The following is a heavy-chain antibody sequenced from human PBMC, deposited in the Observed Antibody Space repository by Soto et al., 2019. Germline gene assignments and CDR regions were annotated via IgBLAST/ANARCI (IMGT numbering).Heavy chain of an antibody. CDR1: GSTFSSYW. J-gene: IGHJ4*02. CDR2: INSDGSST. Sequence: GGSLRLSCAASGSTFSSYWMHWVRQAPGKGLVWVSRINSDGSSTSYADSVKGRFTISRDNAKNTLYLQMNSLRAEDTAVYYCARDGGKTPRGIDYWGQGTLVTVSS. V-gene: IGHV3-74*01. D-gene: IGHD2-15*01. CDR3: ARDGGKTPRGIDY.